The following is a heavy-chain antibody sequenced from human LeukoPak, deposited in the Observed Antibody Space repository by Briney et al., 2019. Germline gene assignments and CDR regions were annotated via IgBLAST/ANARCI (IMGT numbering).Heavy chain of an antibody. V-gene: IGHV4-4*07. J-gene: IGHJ4*02. D-gene: IGHD2-2*01. CDR3: ARDLPPGFFCSSTSCYAP. Sequence: PSETLSLNCTVSGGSISSYYWSWIRQPAGKGLEWIGRIYTSGSTNYNPSLKSRVTMSVDTSKNQFSLKLSSVTAADTAVYYCARDLPPGFFCSSTSCYAPWGQGTLVTVSS. CDR2: IYTSGST. CDR1: GGSISSYY.